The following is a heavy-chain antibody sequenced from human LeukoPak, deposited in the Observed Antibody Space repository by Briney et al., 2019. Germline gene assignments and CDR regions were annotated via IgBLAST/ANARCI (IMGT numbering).Heavy chain of an antibody. CDR1: GGSISSSNW. D-gene: IGHD4-17*01. J-gene: IGHJ5*02. V-gene: IGHV4-4*02. Sequence: SETLSLTCAVSGGSISSSNWWSWVRQPPGKGLEWIGEIYDSGSTNYNPSLKSRVTISIDKSKNQFSLKLSSVTAADTAVHYCATTAYGDYVSSSWFDPWGQGTLVTVSS. CDR3: ATTAYGDYVSSSWFDP. CDR2: IYDSGST.